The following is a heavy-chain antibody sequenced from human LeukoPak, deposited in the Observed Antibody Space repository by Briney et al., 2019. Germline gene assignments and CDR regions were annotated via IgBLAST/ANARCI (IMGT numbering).Heavy chain of an antibody. J-gene: IGHJ4*02. V-gene: IGHV4-38-2*02. CDR3: AREEYDSSGYYPYYFDY. CDR1: GYSISSGYY. CDR2: IYHSGST. D-gene: IGHD3-22*01. Sequence: PSETLSLTCTVSGYSISSGYYWGWIRQPPGKELEWIGSIYHSGSTNYNPSLKSRVTMSVDTSKNQFSLKLSSVTAADTAVYYCAREEYDSSGYYPYYFDYWGQGTLVTVSS.